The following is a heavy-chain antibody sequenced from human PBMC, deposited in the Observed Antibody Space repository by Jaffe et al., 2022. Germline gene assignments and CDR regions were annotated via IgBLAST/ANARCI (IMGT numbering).Heavy chain of an antibody. CDR3: AKDTDSYGIDY. D-gene: IGHD5-18*01. V-gene: IGHV3-30*02. Sequence: QVQLVESGGGVVQPGGSLRLSCAASGFTFSSYGMHWVRQAPGKGLEWVAFIRYDGSNKYYADSVKGRFTISRDNSKNTLYLQMNSLRAEDTAVYYCAKDTDSYGIDYWGQGTLVTVSS. CDR1: GFTFSSYG. CDR2: IRYDGSNK. J-gene: IGHJ4*02.